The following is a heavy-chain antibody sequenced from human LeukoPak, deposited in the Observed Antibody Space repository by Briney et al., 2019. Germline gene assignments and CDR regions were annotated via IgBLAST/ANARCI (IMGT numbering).Heavy chain of an antibody. Sequence: SETLSLSCLVSGDSITGGRYWGWIRQPPGKGLEWIGIFLPTAPHSSSPSLRSEVPMSAATPKTQFSLKLTAVAAAARAVISFAREVDSSGSFQYWSRGTLVTVSS. CDR3: AREVDSSGSFQY. J-gene: IGHJ1*01. V-gene: IGHV4-38-2*02. CDR2: FLPTAPH. D-gene: IGHD3-22*01. CDR1: GDSITGGRY.